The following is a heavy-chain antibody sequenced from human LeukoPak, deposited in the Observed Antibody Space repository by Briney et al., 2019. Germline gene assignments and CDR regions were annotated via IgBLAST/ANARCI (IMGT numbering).Heavy chain of an antibody. D-gene: IGHD6-13*01. CDR2: ISYDGSNK. Sequence: PGRSLRLSCAASGFTFSSYGMHWVRQAPGKGLEWVAVISYDGSNKYYADSVKGRFTISRDNSKNTLYLQMNSLRAEDTAVYYCAKSQQQLALRFFDYWGQGTLVTVSS. J-gene: IGHJ4*02. CDR3: AKSQQQLALRFFDY. CDR1: GFTFSSYG. V-gene: IGHV3-30*18.